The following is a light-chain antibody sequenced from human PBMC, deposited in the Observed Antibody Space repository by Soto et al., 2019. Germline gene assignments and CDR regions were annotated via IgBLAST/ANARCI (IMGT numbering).Light chain of an antibody. CDR1: SSDVGAYHY. V-gene: IGLV2-8*01. CDR2: EVT. Sequence: QSVLTQPPSASGSPGQPVTISCTGTSSDVGAYHYVSWYQQRPGKAPKLMIYEVTKRPSGVPDRFSGSKSGNTASLTVSGLQADDEADYYCRSYAGSNTYVFGTGTKVTVL. J-gene: IGLJ1*01. CDR3: RSYAGSNTYV.